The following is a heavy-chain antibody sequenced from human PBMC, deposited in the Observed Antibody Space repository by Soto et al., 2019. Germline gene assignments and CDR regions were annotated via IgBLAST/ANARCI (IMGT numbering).Heavy chain of an antibody. V-gene: IGHV3-30*18. CDR1: GFTFSSYD. CDR3: AKRTLSSSWFFDY. D-gene: IGHD6-13*01. J-gene: IGHJ4*02. CDR2: ISSDGSNT. Sequence: QVHLVESGGGVVQPGRSLRLSCAASGFTFSSYDTHWVRQAPGQGLEWVAIISSDGSNTYYADSVKGRFTISRDNSKNTLYLQMNSLRAEDTAVYFCAKRTLSSSWFFDYWGQGTLVTVSS.